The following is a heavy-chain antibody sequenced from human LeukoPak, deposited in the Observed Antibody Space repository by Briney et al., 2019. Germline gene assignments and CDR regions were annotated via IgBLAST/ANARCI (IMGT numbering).Heavy chain of an antibody. CDR2: IYYSGST. CDR3: ARDSRVVRGVNYYYYGMDV. J-gene: IGHJ6*02. V-gene: IGHV4-59*01. CDR1: GGSISSYY. D-gene: IGHD3-10*01. Sequence: PSETLSLTCTVSGGSISSYYWSWIRQPPGKGLEWIGHIYYSGSTNYNPSLKSRVTISVDTSKNQFSLKLSSVTAADTAVYYCARDSRVVRGVNYYYYGMDVWGQGTTVTVSS.